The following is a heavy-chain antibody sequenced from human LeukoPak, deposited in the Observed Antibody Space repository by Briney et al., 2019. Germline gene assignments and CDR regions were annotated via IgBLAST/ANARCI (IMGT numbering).Heavy chain of an antibody. CDR1: GFTFSSYA. D-gene: IGHD1-26*01. J-gene: IGHJ4*02. CDR2: ISGSGGST. Sequence: GGSQRLSCAASGFTFSSYAMSWVRQAPGKGLEWVSAISGSGGSTYYADSVKGRFTISRDNSKNTLYLQMNSLRAEDTAVYYCAKVGGSYQYYFDYWGQGTLVTVSS. V-gene: IGHV3-23*01. CDR3: AKVGGSYQYYFDY.